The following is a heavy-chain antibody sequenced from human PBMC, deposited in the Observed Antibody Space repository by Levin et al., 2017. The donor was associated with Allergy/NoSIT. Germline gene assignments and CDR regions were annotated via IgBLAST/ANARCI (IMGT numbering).Heavy chain of an antibody. CDR2: IGGVRDNT. V-gene: IGHV3-23*01. CDR3: ARREPCSNGICYPLDV. D-gene: IGHD2-8*01. Sequence: AGESLKISCVGSGFTFSSYAMGWVRQAPGKGLEWVSVIGGVRDNTNYADSVKGRFTTSRDNSKNTLYLQMNSLRVEDTAVYFCARREPCSNGICYPLDVWGQGTTVIVTS. CDR1: GFTFSSYA. J-gene: IGHJ6*02.